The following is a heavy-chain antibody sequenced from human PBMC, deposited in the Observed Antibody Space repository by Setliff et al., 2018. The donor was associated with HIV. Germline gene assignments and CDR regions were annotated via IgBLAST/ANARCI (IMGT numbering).Heavy chain of an antibody. D-gene: IGHD6-19*01. CDR2: IFHSGST. CDR1: GYSISNGYF. V-gene: IGHV4-38-2*01. CDR3: ARQGNRAGVGTEY. Sequence: SETLSLTCDVSGYSISNGYFWGWIRQPPGKGLEWIGSIFHSGSTYYNPSLKSRVTISVDTSKNQFSLKLNSVTAADTAVYYCARQGNRAGVGTEYWGQGTLVTVSS. J-gene: IGHJ4*02.